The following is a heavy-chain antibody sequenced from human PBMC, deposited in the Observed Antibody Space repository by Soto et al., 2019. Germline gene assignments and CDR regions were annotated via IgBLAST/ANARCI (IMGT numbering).Heavy chain of an antibody. D-gene: IGHD6-13*01. CDR3: AKGASIAAAGALDY. J-gene: IGHJ4*02. V-gene: IGHV3-30*18. Sequence: QVQLVESGGGVVQPGRSLRLSCAASGFTFSSYGMHWVRQAPGKGLEWVAVISYDGSNKYYADSVKGRFTISRDNSKNTLYLQMNSLRAEDTAVYYCAKGASIAAAGALDYWGQGTLVTVSS. CDR1: GFTFSSYG. CDR2: ISYDGSNK.